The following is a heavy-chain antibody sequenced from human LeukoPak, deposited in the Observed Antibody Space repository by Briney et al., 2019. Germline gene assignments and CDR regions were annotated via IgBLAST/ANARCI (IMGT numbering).Heavy chain of an antibody. CDR3: ARAGYSSLEFAHDY. CDR2: IYYSGST. J-gene: IGHJ4*02. CDR1: GGSFSSYY. V-gene: IGHV4-59*01. D-gene: IGHD6-13*01. Sequence: SETLSLTCAVYGGSFSSYYWSWIRQPPGKGLEWIGYIYYSGSTNYNPSLKSRVTISVDTSKNQFSLKLSSVTAADTAVYYCARAGYSSLEFAHDYWGQGTLVTVSS.